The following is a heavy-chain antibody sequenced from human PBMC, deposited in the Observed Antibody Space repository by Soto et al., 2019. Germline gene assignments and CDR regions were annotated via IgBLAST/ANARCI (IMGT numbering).Heavy chain of an antibody. CDR1: GGTFSSYT. J-gene: IGHJ3*02. CDR3: ARDDTGTTFHDAFDI. Sequence: SVKVSCKASGGTFSSYTMRWVRQAPGQGLEWMGRIIPILGIANYAQKFQGRVTITADKSTSTAYMELSSLRSEDTAVYYCARDDTGTTFHDAFDIWGQGTMVTVSS. CDR2: IIPILGIA. V-gene: IGHV1-69*04. D-gene: IGHD1-7*01.